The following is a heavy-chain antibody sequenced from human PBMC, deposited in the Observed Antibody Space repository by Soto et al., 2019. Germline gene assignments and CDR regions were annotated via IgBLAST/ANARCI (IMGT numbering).Heavy chain of an antibody. Sequence: SETLSLTCSASGGSIASSSHFWGWVRQPPGKGLEWIGTIYFTGNTYYTPSLKSQLTMSIDTSKNEFSMRLNSVTAADTAVYYCAGQNFTIAAASYGRSNWFDPWGPGTLVTVSS. CDR1: GGSIASSSHF. CDR2: IYFTGNT. CDR3: AGQNFTIAAASYGRSNWFDP. D-gene: IGHD6-25*01. V-gene: IGHV4-39*01. J-gene: IGHJ5*02.